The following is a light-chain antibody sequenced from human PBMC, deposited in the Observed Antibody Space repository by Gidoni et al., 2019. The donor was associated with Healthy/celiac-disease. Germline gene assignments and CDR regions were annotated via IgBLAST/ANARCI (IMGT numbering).Light chain of an antibody. J-gene: IGLJ2*01. Sequence: SSELTQDPAVSVAWGQTVRITCQGDSLRSYYASWYQQKPGPAPVLVIYGKHNRPSGIPDRFSGSSSGNTASLTITGAQAEDEADYYCNSRDSSGNHVVFGGGTKLTVL. CDR3: NSRDSSGNHVV. CDR2: GKH. V-gene: IGLV3-19*01. CDR1: SLRSYY.